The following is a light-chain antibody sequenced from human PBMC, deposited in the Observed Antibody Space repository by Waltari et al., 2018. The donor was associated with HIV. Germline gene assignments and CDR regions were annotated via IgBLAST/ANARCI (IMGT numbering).Light chain of an antibody. V-gene: IGLV2-23*02. CDR2: EVS. CDR3: CSYAGSVV. Sequence: SALTQPPSVSGSPGQSLTISCTGTSSDVGNYNLVAWYQQHPGKAPKLMSYEVSKRPGGVSNRCAGSKSGNTASLTIAGLQAEDEADYYCCSYAGSVVFGGGTKLTVL. CDR1: SSDVGNYNL. J-gene: IGLJ2*01.